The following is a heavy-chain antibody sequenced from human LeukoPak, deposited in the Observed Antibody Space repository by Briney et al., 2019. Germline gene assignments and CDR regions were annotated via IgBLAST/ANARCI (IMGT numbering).Heavy chain of an antibody. CDR3: AKGGIGSYSVPYYFDY. CDR2: ISWNSGNI. V-gene: IGHV3-9*01. D-gene: IGHD1-26*01. CDR1: GFTFDDYA. J-gene: IGHJ4*02. Sequence: GGSLRLSCAASGFTFDDYAMHWVRQAPGKGLEWVSGISWNSGNIGYADSVKGRFTISRDNAKNSLYLQMNSLRAEDTALYYCAKGGIGSYSVPYYFDYWGQGTLVTVSS.